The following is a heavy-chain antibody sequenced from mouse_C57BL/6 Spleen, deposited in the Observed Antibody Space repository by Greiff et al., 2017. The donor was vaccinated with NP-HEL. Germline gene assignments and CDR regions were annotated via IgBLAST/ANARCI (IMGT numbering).Heavy chain of an antibody. J-gene: IGHJ2*01. CDR3: PRTHER. Sequence: VQLQQSGADLARPGASVKMSCKASGYTFTSYTMHWVKQRPGQGLEWIGYINPSSGYTKYNQKVKDKATLTADKSSSTAYMQLSSLTSEDSAVYYCPRTHERWSQGTTLTVSS. V-gene: IGHV1-4*01. CDR1: GYTFTSYT. CDR2: INPSSGYT.